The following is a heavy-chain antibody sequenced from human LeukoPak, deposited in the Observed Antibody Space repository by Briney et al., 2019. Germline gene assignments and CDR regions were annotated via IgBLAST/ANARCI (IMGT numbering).Heavy chain of an antibody. J-gene: IGHJ3*02. Sequence: SETLSLTCTVSGGSFSNSSFYWGWIRQPPGKGLEWIGTIFYSGTTYYNPSLNSRVTISVDTSKNQFSLRLRSATAADTAVYYCARPHEADMGENDGLDIWGQGTMVTVSS. CDR1: GGSFSNSSFY. CDR3: ARPHEADMGENDGLDI. D-gene: IGHD5-18*01. CDR2: IFYSGTT. V-gene: IGHV4-39*01.